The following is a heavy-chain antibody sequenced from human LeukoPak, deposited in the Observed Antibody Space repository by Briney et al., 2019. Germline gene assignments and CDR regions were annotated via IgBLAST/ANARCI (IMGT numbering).Heavy chain of an antibody. D-gene: IGHD3-22*01. CDR1: GYTFTNYA. J-gene: IGHJ5*02. CDR2: INTNTGNP. CDR3: ARASYYYDTSVYARVWFDP. Sequence: ASVKVSCKASGYTFTNYAINWVRQAPGEGLEWMGWINTNTGNPTYAQGFTGRFVFSLDTSVSTAYLQISSLKAEDTAVYYCARASYYYDTSVYARVWFDPWGQGTLVTVSS. V-gene: IGHV7-4-1*02.